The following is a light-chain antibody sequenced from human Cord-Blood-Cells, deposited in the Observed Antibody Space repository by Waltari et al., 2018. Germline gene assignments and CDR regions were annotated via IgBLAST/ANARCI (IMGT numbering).Light chain of an antibody. CDR1: QSVSSSY. J-gene: IGKJ1*01. V-gene: IGKV3-20*01. CDR3: QQYGSSQT. CDR2: GAS. Sequence: EIVLTQSPGTLSLSPGERATLSCRASQSVSSSYLAWYQQKPGQAPRLLIYGASSRATGIPDRFSGSGSGTDFTLTISRLEPEDFAVYYCQQYGSSQTFGQGTKEEIK.